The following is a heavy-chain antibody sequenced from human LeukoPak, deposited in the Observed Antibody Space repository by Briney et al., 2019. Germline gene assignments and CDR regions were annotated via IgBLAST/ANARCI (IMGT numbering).Heavy chain of an antibody. CDR3: ARGAAMTTFGRFDP. CDR2: ISPSGGST. J-gene: IGHJ5*02. D-gene: IGHD3-16*01. V-gene: IGHV1-46*01. CDR1: GYTFTSNY. Sequence: ASVKVSCKAFGYTFTSNYMHWVRQAPGQGPEWMGVISPSGGSTTYAQKFQGRVTLTRDMSTSTAYMELSRLRSDDTAVYYCARGAAMTTFGRFDPWGQGTLVTVSS.